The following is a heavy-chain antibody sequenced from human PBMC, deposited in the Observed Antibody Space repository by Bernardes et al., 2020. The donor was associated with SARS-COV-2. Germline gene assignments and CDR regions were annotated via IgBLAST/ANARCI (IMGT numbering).Heavy chain of an antibody. Sequence: GGSLSPSCAASGFTFDDYAMHWVRQAPGKGLEWVSGISWNSGSIGYADSVKGRFTISRDNAKNSLYLQMNSLRAEDTALYYCAKDTSWLYDAFDIWGQGTMVTVSS. D-gene: IGHD2-2*01. CDR1: GFTFDDYA. CDR2: ISWNSGSI. CDR3: AKDTSWLYDAFDI. J-gene: IGHJ3*02. V-gene: IGHV3-9*01.